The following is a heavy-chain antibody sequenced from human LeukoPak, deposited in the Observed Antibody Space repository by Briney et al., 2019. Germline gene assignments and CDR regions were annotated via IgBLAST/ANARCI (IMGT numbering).Heavy chain of an antibody. CDR1: GGSISSSSYY. D-gene: IGHD3-9*01. Sequence: SETLSLTCTVSGGSISSSSYYWGWIRQPAGKGLQWIGRIYTSGSTNYSPFLRSRVTMSVDTSKNQFSLKLNSVTAADTAVYFCARGPDWPIDSWGQGTLVTVSS. J-gene: IGHJ4*02. V-gene: IGHV4-61*02. CDR3: ARGPDWPIDS. CDR2: IYTSGST.